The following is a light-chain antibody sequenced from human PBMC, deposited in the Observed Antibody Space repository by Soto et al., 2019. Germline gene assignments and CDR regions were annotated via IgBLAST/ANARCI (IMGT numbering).Light chain of an antibody. CDR1: SSDVGGYNY. CDR2: GVN. Sequence: QSALTQPASVSGAPGQSSTISCTGTSSDVGGYNYVSWYQQQPGKAPKLLIYGVNNRPSGVSNRFSGSKSGNTASLTISGLQAEDEADYYCSSYTRSSTVIFGGGTKRTV. J-gene: IGLJ2*01. CDR3: SSYTRSSTVI. V-gene: IGLV2-14*01.